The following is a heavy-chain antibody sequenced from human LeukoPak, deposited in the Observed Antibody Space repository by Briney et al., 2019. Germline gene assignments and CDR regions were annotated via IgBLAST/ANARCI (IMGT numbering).Heavy chain of an antibody. CDR1: GFTFDDYA. CDR3: AKDIRDGYNSHFDY. CDR2: ISWDGGST. J-gene: IGHJ4*02. Sequence: GGSLRLSCAASGFTFDDYAMHWVRQAPGKGLEGVSLISWDGGSTYYADSVKGRFTISRDNSKNSLYLQMNSLRAEDTALYYCAKDIRDGYNSHFDYWGQGTLVTVSS. V-gene: IGHV3-43D*03. D-gene: IGHD5-24*01.